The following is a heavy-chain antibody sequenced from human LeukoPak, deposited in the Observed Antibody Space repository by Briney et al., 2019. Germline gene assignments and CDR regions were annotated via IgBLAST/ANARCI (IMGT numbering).Heavy chain of an antibody. D-gene: IGHD1-26*01. Sequence: GGSLRLSCAASGFTFSSYWMPWVRQGPGKGLEWVANIKPDGSLIYYVDSVKGRFTISRDNAKNSLYLQMNSLRAEDTAMYYCAKWELYSGFYYIDYWGQGTLVTVSS. CDR3: AKWELYSGFYYIDY. V-gene: IGHV3-7*01. CDR1: GFTFSSYW. J-gene: IGHJ4*02. CDR2: IKPDGSLI.